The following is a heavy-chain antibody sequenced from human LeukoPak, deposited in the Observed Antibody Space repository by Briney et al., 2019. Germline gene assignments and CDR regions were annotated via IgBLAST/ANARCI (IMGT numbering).Heavy chain of an antibody. J-gene: IGHJ6*02. V-gene: IGHV3-48*03. CDR2: ISSSGSTI. Sequence: GGSLRLSCAASGFTFSSYEMNWVRQAPGKGLEWVSYISSSGSTIYYADSVKGRFTISRDNAKNSLYLQMNSLRAEDTAVYYCARDLLDYYDSSGYYPTYYYYGMDVWGQGTTVTVSS. D-gene: IGHD3-22*01. CDR3: ARDLLDYYDSSGYYPTYYYYGMDV. CDR1: GFTFSSYE.